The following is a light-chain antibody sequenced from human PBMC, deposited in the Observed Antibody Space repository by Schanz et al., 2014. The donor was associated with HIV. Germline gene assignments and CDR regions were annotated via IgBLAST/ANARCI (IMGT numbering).Light chain of an antibody. V-gene: IGKV1-12*01. CDR2: AAS. Sequence: DIQMAQSPSSLSASVGDRVTITCRASQGISTYLAWYQQKPGKAPKLLIYAASNLESGVPSRFSGSGSGTDFTLTISSLQPEDFATYYCQQGNTFPWTFGQGTKVEIK. CDR1: QGISTY. J-gene: IGKJ1*01. CDR3: QQGNTFPWT.